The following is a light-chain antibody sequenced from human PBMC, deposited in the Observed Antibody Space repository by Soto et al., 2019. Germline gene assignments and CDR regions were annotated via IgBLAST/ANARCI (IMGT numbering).Light chain of an antibody. CDR3: QQTHRLPLT. CDR1: QTVSSY. CDR2: VGS. V-gene: IGKV1-39*01. J-gene: IGKJ4*01. Sequence: DIQMTQSPSSLSASVGDRVTITCRAGQTVSSYLHWYQQKQGKAPKLLIYVGSYLHSGVPSRFSGSGSGTEFTLTITNLQPEDSATYYCQQTHRLPLTFGRGTKVEIK.